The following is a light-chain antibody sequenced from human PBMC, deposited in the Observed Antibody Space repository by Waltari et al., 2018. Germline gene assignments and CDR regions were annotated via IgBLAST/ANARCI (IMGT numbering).Light chain of an antibody. V-gene: IGLV2-23*02. Sequence: QSALTQPASVSGSPGQSITISCSGTNSDVGGYDYFSWYQHHPGKAPKLIIYDVTKGPSGVSNRFSGSKSGNTASLTISGLQAEDEADYYCSSYAGGNNLLFGGGTKVTVL. J-gene: IGLJ2*01. CDR1: NSDVGGYDY. CDR3: SSYAGGNNLL. CDR2: DVT.